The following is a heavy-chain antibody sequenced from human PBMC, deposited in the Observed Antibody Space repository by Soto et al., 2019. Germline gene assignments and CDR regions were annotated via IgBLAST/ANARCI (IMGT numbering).Heavy chain of an antibody. J-gene: IGHJ2*01. Sequence: SETLSLTCTVSGGSISSSSYYWGWIRQPPGKGLEWIGSIYYSGSTYYNPSLKSRVTISVDTSKNQFSLKLSSVTAADTAVYYCARQVSGWIAAAAWYFDLWGRGTLVTVSS. CDR1: GGSISSSSYY. V-gene: IGHV4-39*07. D-gene: IGHD6-13*01. CDR2: IYYSGST. CDR3: ARQVSGWIAAAAWYFDL.